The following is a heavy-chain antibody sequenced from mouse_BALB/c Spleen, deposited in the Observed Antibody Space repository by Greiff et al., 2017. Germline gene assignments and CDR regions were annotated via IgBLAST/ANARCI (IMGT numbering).Heavy chain of an antibody. CDR3: ARGGGTFHYSYFDY. V-gene: IGHV1S81*02. CDR1: GYTFTSYW. CDR2: INPSNGRT. D-gene: IGHD1-2*01. J-gene: IGHJ2*01. Sequence: VQLQQSGAELVKPGASVKLSCKASGYTFTSYWMHWVKQRPGQGLEWIGEINPSNGRTNYNEKFKSKATLTVDKSSSTAYMQLSSLTSEDSAVYYCARGGGTFHYSYFDYWGQGTTLTVSS.